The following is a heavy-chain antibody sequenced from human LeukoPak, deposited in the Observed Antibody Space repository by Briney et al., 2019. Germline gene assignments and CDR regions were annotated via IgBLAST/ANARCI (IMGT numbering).Heavy chain of an antibody. CDR2: ISGSGGST. Sequence: GGSLRLSCAASGFTFSSYAMSWVRQAPGKGLEWVSAISGSGGSTYYADSVKGRFTISRDNSKNTLYLQMNSLGAEDTAVYYCAKDVYYDSSGYYFEYFQHWGQGTLVTVSS. V-gene: IGHV3-23*01. D-gene: IGHD3-22*01. CDR1: GFTFSSYA. J-gene: IGHJ1*01. CDR3: AKDVYYDSSGYYFEYFQH.